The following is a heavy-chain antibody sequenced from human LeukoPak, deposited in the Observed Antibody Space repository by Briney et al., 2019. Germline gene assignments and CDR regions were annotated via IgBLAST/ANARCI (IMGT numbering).Heavy chain of an antibody. D-gene: IGHD3-22*01. CDR3: ARTPMIVGVGDY. V-gene: IGHV1-18*01. J-gene: IGHJ4*02. Sequence: GASVKVSCKASGYTFTSYGISWVRPAPGQGLEWMGWISAYNGNTNYAQKLQGRVTMTTGTSTSTAYMELKSLRSDDTAVYYCARTPMIVGVGDYWGQGTLVTVSS. CDR1: GYTFTSYG. CDR2: ISAYNGNT.